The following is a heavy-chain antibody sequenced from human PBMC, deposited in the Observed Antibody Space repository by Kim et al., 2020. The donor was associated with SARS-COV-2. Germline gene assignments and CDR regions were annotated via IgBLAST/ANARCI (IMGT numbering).Heavy chain of an antibody. Sequence: GGSLRLSCAASGFTFSSYAMHWVRQAPGKGLEWVAVISYDGSNKYYADSVKGRFTISRDNSKNTRYLQMNSLRAEDTAVYYCARGDGYNSPFDYWGQGTLVTVSS. CDR3: ARGDGYNSPFDY. D-gene: IGHD5-12*01. V-gene: IGHV3-30*04. CDR1: GFTFSSYA. J-gene: IGHJ4*02. CDR2: ISYDGSNK.